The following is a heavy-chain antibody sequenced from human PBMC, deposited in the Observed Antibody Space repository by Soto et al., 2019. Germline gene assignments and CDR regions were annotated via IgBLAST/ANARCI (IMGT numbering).Heavy chain of an antibody. Sequence: QVQLVQSGAEVKKPGASVKVSCKASGYTFTSYGISWVRQAPGQGLEWMGWISAYNGNTNYAQKLQGRVTMTTDTSTSTAYMELWSLRSDDTAVYYCARGNRTIFGVVTPPTNWLDPWGQGTLVTVSS. CDR2: ISAYNGNT. J-gene: IGHJ5*02. CDR3: ARGNRTIFGVVTPPTNWLDP. V-gene: IGHV1-18*01. CDR1: GYTFTSYG. D-gene: IGHD3-3*01.